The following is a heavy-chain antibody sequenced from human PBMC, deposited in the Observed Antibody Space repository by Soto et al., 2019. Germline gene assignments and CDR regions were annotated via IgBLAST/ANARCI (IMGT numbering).Heavy chain of an antibody. V-gene: IGHV3-23*01. Sequence: GGSLRLSCAASGFTFSSYAMSWVRQAPGKGLEWVSAISGSGGSTYYADSVKGRFTISRDNSKNTLYLQMNSLRAEDTAVYYCAKDALSWFGESSNWFDPWGQGTLVTVSS. D-gene: IGHD3-10*01. CDR3: AKDALSWFGESSNWFDP. J-gene: IGHJ5*02. CDR2: ISGSGGST. CDR1: GFTFSSYA.